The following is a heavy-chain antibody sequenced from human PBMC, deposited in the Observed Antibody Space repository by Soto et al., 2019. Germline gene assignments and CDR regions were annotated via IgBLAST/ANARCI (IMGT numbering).Heavy chain of an antibody. CDR1: GGSVCRCWYY. Sequence: PLSHNCTVCGGSVCRCWYYWNWNRQPPGKGLEWIGYIYHSGTANYNPSLKSRVTMEVDTSKNQFSLKLRSVTAEDTAVYYCATIAEIPGPVDYWGQGTLVTVSS. D-gene: IGHD2-2*02. V-gene: IGHV4-61*01. CDR3: ATIAEIPGPVDY. J-gene: IGHJ4*02. CDR2: IYHSGTA.